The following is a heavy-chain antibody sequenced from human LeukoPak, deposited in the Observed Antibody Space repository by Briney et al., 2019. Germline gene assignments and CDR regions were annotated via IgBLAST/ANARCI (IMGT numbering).Heavy chain of an antibody. CDR3: ALTTRGY. CDR2: IRFNGTTK. J-gene: IGHJ4*01. D-gene: IGHD1-1*01. Sequence: GGSLRLTCAASGGNFVNFGMHWVRQAPGKGLEGVAFIRFNGTTKVYGDSVEGGLIICRDNSKNTLYLQMNGLTLEDTAVYYCALTTRGYWGHGTLVTVSS. CDR1: GGNFVNFG. V-gene: IGHV3-30*02.